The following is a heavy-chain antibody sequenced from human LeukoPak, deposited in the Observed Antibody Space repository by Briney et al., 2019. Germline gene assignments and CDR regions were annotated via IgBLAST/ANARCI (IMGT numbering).Heavy chain of an antibody. Sequence: PSETLSLTCTVSGGSISSYYWSWIRQPPGKGLEWIGYIYYSGSTNYNPSLKSRVTMSVDTSKNQFSLKLSSVTAADTAVYYCARCGRTGPYYFDYWGQGTLVTVSS. CDR2: IYYSGST. CDR1: GGSISSYY. J-gene: IGHJ4*02. CDR3: ARCGRTGPYYFDY. V-gene: IGHV4-59*08. D-gene: IGHD1-26*01.